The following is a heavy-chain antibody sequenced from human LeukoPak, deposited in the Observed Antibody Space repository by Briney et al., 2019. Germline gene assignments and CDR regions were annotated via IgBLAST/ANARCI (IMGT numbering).Heavy chain of an antibody. J-gene: IGHJ4*02. CDR2: ISPSGDST. D-gene: IGHD6-19*01. CDR1: GFTFSTYA. CDR3: AKGYSSGWYYFDY. V-gene: IGHV3-23*01. Sequence: GGSLRLSCVASGFTFSTYAMAWVRQAPGKGLGWVSAISPSGDSTYYADSVKGRFTISRDNSKNTLYLQMNSLRAEDAAVYYCAKGYSSGWYYFDYWGQGTLVTVSS.